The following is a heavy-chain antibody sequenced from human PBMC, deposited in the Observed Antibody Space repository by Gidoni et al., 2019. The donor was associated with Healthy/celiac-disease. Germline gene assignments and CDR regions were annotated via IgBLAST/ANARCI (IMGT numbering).Heavy chain of an antibody. Sequence: QVQLVQSGAEVKKPGSSVKGSCKDSRGTYSSYAISRVRQAPVQGLEWMGGIIPIFGTANYAQKFQGRVTITADESTSPAYMELSSLRSEDTAVYYCARVMGVVVVAAPHWFDPWGQVTLVTVSS. CDR2: IIPIFGTA. CDR1: RGTYSSYA. J-gene: IGHJ5*02. V-gene: IGHV1-69*01. CDR3: ARVMGVVVVAAPHWFDP. D-gene: IGHD2-15*01.